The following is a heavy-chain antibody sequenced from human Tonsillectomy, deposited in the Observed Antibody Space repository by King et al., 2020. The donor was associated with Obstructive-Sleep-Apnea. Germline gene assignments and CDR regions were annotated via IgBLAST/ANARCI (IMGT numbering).Heavy chain of an antibody. D-gene: IGHD2-21*02. CDR1: GFSFSNFG. V-gene: IGHV3-23*04. J-gene: IGHJ3*02. Sequence: EVQLVESGGGLVQGSLRLSFAASGFSFSNFGMSWVRQSPGKGLEWGSTIIVNGGRTYYAVSVKGRFTISRDNSKNTVYLQMNSLRAEDTAVYYFARMAYCGGDCYFRAFDIWGQGTMVTFSS. CDR3: ARMAYCGGDCYFRAFDI. CDR2: IIVNGGRT.